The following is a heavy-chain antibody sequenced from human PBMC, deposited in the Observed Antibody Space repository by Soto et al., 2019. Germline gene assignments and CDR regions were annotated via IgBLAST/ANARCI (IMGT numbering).Heavy chain of an antibody. J-gene: IGHJ6*03. D-gene: IGHD4-17*01. CDR2: ISAYNGNT. Sequence: GASVKVSCKASGYTFNSYGISWVRQAHXQGLEWMGWISAYNGNTNYAQKLQGRVTMTTDTSTSTAYMELRSLRSDDTAVYYCARDRGSYDYGDYSYMDVWGKGTTVTVSS. CDR3: ARDRGSYDYGDYSYMDV. V-gene: IGHV1-18*01. CDR1: GYTFNSYG.